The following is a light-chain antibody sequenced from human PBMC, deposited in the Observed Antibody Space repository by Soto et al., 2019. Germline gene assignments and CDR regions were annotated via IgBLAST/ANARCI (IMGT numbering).Light chain of an antibody. V-gene: IGKV1-39*01. CDR1: QNIGDS. CDR3: QHSWT. CDR2: GAF. Sequence: DIQMTQSPSSLYASVGDRVTITCRASQNIGDSLNWYQQKPGKAPKLLIYGAFNLQSGVPSRFSGSGSGTDFTLTVSSLQPEDFASYYCQHSWTFGQGTKLEI. J-gene: IGKJ2*01.